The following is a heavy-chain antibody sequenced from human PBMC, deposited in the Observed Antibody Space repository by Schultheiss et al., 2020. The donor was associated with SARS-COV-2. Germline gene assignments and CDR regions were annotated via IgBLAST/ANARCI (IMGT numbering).Heavy chain of an antibody. Sequence: SETLSLTCTVSGGSVSSGSYYWSWIRQPPGKGLEWIGYIYYSGSTYYNPSLKSRVTISVDTSKNQFSLKLSSVTAADTAVYYCAREGGRGTPPDAFDIWGQGTMVTVSS. J-gene: IGHJ3*02. V-gene: IGHV4-61*01. CDR3: AREGGRGTPPDAFDI. D-gene: IGHD3-16*01. CDR2: IYYSGST. CDR1: GGSVSSGSYY.